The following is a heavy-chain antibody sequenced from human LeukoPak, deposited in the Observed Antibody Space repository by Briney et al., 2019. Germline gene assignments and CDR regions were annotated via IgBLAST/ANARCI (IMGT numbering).Heavy chain of an antibody. D-gene: IGHD6-13*01. CDR3: ARWGLSHSSSWYQSFDY. J-gene: IGHJ4*02. V-gene: IGHV4-34*01. CDR1: GGSFSGYY. Sequence: SETLSLTCAVYGGSFSGYYWSWIRQPPGKGLEWIGEINHSGSTNYNPSLKSRVTISVDTSKNQFSLKLSSVTAADTAVYYCARWGLSHSSSWYQSFDYWGQGTLVTVSS. CDR2: INHSGST.